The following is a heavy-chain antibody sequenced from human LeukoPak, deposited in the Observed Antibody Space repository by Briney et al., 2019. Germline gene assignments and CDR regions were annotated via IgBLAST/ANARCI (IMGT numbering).Heavy chain of an antibody. D-gene: IGHD2-2*01. CDR3: ARGRADIVVVPAATPFDY. CDR2: IYPGDSDT. Sequence: GESLKISCKGSGYSFTSYWIGWVRQMPGKGLEWMGIIYPGDSDTRYSPSFQGQVTISADKSISTAYLQWSSLKASDTAMYYRARGRADIVVVPAATPFDYWGQGTLVTVSS. V-gene: IGHV5-51*01. J-gene: IGHJ4*02. CDR1: GYSFTSYW.